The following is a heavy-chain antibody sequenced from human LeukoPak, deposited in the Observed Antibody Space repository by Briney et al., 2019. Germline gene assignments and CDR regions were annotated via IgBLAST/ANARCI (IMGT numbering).Heavy chain of an antibody. CDR2: ISWNSGSI. CDR3: AKDLRSGERYDILTGPPSFFDY. V-gene: IGHV3-9*01. D-gene: IGHD3-9*01. J-gene: IGHJ4*02. Sequence: GRSLRLSCAASGFTFDDYAMHWVRHAPGKGLEWVSGISWNSGSIGYADSVKGRFTISRDNAKNSLYLQMNSLRAEDTALYYCAKDLRSGERYDILTGPPSFFDYWGQGTLVTVSS. CDR1: GFTFDDYA.